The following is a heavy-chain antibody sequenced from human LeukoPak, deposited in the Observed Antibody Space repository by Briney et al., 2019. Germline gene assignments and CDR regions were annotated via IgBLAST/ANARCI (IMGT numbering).Heavy chain of an antibody. CDR1: GFTFSSYA. J-gene: IGHJ5*02. CDR2: ISGSGGST. CDR3: AKGVSGYYQYNWFDP. D-gene: IGHD3-22*01. Sequence: GGSLRLSCAASGFTFSSYAMSWVRQAPGKGLEWVSAISGSGGSTYYADSVKGRFTISRDNSKNTLYLRMNSLRAEDTAVYYCAKGVSGYYQYNWFDPWGQGALVTVSS. V-gene: IGHV3-23*01.